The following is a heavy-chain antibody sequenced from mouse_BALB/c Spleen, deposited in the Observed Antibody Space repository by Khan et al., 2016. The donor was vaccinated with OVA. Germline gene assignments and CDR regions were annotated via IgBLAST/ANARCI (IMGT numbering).Heavy chain of an antibody. CDR1: GYTFTTYW. CDR3: ARDRIDY. CDR2: INPTSGYT. V-gene: IGHV1-7*01. J-gene: IGHJ2*01. Sequence: QVQLQQSGTELAKPGASVKMSCKASGYTFTTYWMHWVKQRPGQGLEWIGYINPTSGYTDYNEKFKDKATLSADKSSSTAYMQLSSLTSEDSAVYHCARDRIDYWGQGTTLTVSS.